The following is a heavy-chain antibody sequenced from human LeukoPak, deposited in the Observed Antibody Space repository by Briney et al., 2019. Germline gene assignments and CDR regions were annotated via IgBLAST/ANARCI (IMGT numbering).Heavy chain of an antibody. CDR2: ISSSSSYI. Sequence: GGSLRLSCAASGFTFSSYSMNWVRQAPGKGLEWVSSISSSSSYIYYADSVKGRFTISRDNAKNSLYLQMNSLRAEDTAVYYCAREGLVAPSHYGMDVWGQGTTVTVSS. V-gene: IGHV3-21*01. J-gene: IGHJ6*02. CDR1: GFTFSSYS. CDR3: AREGLVAPSHYGMDV. D-gene: IGHD5-12*01.